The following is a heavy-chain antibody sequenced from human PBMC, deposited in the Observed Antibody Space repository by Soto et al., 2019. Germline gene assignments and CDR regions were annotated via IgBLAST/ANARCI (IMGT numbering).Heavy chain of an antibody. J-gene: IGHJ3*02. CDR2: ILPIFGTA. V-gene: IGHV1-69*14. Sequence: QVQLVQSGAEVKKPGSSVKVSCKASGGTFSTSSINWVRQAPGQRPEWMGNILPIFGTADYAQKIQGRVTITADKSTNTAYMEQRSLLSKDTSVYYCARGHEYGGNSDALDIWGQGTVVTVSS. CDR1: GGTFSTSS. CDR3: ARGHEYGGNSDALDI. D-gene: IGHD4-17*01.